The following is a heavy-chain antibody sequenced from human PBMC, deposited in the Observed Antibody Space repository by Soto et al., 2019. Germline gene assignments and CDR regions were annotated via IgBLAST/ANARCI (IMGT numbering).Heavy chain of an antibody. J-gene: IGHJ6*02. CDR2: ISPSTSHI. Sequence: EVHLVESGGGLVKPGGSLRLSCAVSGFTFSSCTMNWVRQAPGKGLEWVSSISPSTSHIYYADSVKGRFTISRDNAKNSLFLQMISLRHEDTAVYYCSVCIGVPSHQTHGMDVWGQGTTVTVSS. CDR3: SVCIGVPSHQTHGMDV. D-gene: IGHD2-15*01. CDR1: GFTFSSCT. V-gene: IGHV3-21*01.